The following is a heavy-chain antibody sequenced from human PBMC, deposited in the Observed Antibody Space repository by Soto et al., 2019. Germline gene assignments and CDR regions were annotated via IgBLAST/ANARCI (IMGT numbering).Heavy chain of an antibody. CDR3: VRGPRHDFWSGYKNSYYYYYGMDV. D-gene: IGHD3-3*01. Sequence: QVQLVQSGAEVKKPGASVKVSCKASGYTFTGYYMHWVRQAPGQGLEWMGWINPNSGGTNYAQKFQGWVTMTRDTSISTAYMELSRLRSDDTAVYYCVRGPRHDFWSGYKNSYYYYYGMDVWGQGTTVTVSS. J-gene: IGHJ6*02. V-gene: IGHV1-2*04. CDR2: INPNSGGT. CDR1: GYTFTGYY.